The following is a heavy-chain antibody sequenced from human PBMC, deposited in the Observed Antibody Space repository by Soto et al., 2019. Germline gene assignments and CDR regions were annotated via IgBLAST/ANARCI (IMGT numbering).Heavy chain of an antibody. Sequence: GGSLRLSCAASGFTFSSYSMNWVRQAPGKGLEWVSYISSSSSTIYYADSVKGRFTISRDNAKNSLYLQMNSLGAEGTAVYYCARSAWIQLWLGHFDYWGQGTLVTVSS. CDR3: ARSAWIQLWLGHFDY. D-gene: IGHD5-18*01. CDR1: GFTFSSYS. J-gene: IGHJ4*02. V-gene: IGHV3-48*01. CDR2: ISSSSSTI.